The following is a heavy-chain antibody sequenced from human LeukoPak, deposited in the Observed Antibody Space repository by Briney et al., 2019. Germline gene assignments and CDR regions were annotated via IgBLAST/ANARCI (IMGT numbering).Heavy chain of an antibody. Sequence: ASVKVSCKASGYTFTDYYMHWVRQAPGQGLEWMGWISPKSGGTNYAQKFQGRVTMTRDTSISTAYMELSGLTSDDTAMYYCATKSGCYYTWWGQGTLVTVSS. CDR2: ISPKSGGT. CDR1: GYTFTDYY. D-gene: IGHD3-10*01. CDR3: ATKSGCYYTW. J-gene: IGHJ4*02. V-gene: IGHV1-2*02.